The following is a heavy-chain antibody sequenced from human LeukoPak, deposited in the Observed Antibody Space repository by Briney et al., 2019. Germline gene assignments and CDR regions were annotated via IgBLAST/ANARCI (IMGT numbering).Heavy chain of an antibody. V-gene: IGHV4-59*08. D-gene: IGHD1-26*01. CDR1: GGSFSGYY. Sequence: PSETLSLTCAVYGGSFSGYYWSWIRQPPGKGLEWIGYIYYSGSTNYNPSLKSRVTISVDTSKNQFSLKLSSVTAAVTAVYYCARHGGATSWFDPWGQGTLVTVSS. J-gene: IGHJ5*02. CDR2: IYYSGST. CDR3: ARHGGATSWFDP.